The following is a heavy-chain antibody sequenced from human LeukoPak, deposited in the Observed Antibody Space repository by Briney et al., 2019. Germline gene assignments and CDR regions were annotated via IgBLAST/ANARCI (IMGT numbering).Heavy chain of an antibody. CDR2: IIPILGIA. CDR1: GGTFSSYA. D-gene: IGHD5-12*01. CDR3: ATRGYSGYELDY. J-gene: IGHJ4*02. Sequence: SVKVSCKASGGTFSSYAISWVRQAPGQGLEWMGRIIPILGIANYAQKFQGRVTITADKSTSTAYMELSSLRSEDTAVYYCATRGYSGYELDYWGQGTLVTVSS. V-gene: IGHV1-69*04.